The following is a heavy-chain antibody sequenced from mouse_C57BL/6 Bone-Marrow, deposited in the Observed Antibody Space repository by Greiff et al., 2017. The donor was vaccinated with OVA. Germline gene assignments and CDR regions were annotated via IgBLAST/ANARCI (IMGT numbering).Heavy chain of an antibody. CDR1: GYTFPSYW. CDR2: IYPSNGGT. V-gene: IGHV1-53*01. D-gene: IGHD2-10*02. Sequence: QVQLQQPGTELVKPGASVKLSCKASGYTFPSYWMHWVKQRPGPGLEWVGNIYPSNGGTNYNEKFKSKATLTVDKSSSTAYMQLSSLTSEDSAVYYCARRGYGNSYYLDDWGKGTTLTVSS. CDR3: ARRGYGNSYYLDD. J-gene: IGHJ2*01.